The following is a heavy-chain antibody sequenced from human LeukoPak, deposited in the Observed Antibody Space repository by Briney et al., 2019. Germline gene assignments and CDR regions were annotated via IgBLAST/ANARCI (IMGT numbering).Heavy chain of an antibody. CDR2: GSAYNGNT. CDR1: GYTFTSYG. Sequence: ASVKVSCKASGYTFTSYGISWVRQAPGQGLEWMGWGSAYNGNTNYAQKFQGRVTMTTDTSTNTAYMELRSMRSDDTAVYYCARVRRQLLDYSFDYWGKGTLVTVSS. V-gene: IGHV1-18*01. J-gene: IGHJ4*02. D-gene: IGHD1-1*01. CDR3: ARVRRQLLDYSFDY.